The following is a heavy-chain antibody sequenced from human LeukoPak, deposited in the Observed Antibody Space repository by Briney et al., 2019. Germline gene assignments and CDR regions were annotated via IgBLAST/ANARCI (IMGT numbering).Heavy chain of an antibody. J-gene: IGHJ6*04. CDR3: ARTTVATIYHYYGMDV. CDR2: ISSSGSTI. CDR1: GFTFSSYE. Sequence: PGGSLRLSCAASGFTFSSYEMNWVRQAPGKGLEWVSYISSSGSTIYYADSVKGRFTISRDNAKNSLYLQMNSLRAEDTAVYYCARTTVATIYHYYGMDVWGKGTTVTVSS. D-gene: IGHD5-12*01. V-gene: IGHV3-48*03.